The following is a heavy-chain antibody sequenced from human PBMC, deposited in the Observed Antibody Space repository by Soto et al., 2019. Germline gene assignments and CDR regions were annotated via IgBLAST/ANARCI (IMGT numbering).Heavy chain of an antibody. D-gene: IGHD3-22*01. Sequence: GGSLRLSCRVSGFTFINYAMHWVRQAPGKGLEWVALISGDGTNQYYADSVKGRFTISRDNSRNTLYLQMNSLRTDDTAVYYCVRARATDSRPDYWGQGTLVTVSS. CDR3: VRARATDSRPDY. CDR1: GFTFINYA. CDR2: ISGDGTNQ. V-gene: IGHV3-30-3*01. J-gene: IGHJ4*02.